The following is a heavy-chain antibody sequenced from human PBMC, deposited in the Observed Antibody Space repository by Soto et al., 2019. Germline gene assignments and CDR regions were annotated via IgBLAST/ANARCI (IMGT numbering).Heavy chain of an antibody. CDR1: GFTFSSSW. Sequence: GGSLRLSCAASGFTFSSSWMHWVRQAPGKGLVWVSRINSGASTTNYADSVKGRFTISRDNAKNTLYLQMDSLTAEDTAVYYCARGPGGWFGYDYWGQGTLVTVSS. D-gene: IGHD6-19*01. CDR2: INSGASTT. V-gene: IGHV3-74*01. J-gene: IGHJ4*02. CDR3: ARGPGGWFGYDY.